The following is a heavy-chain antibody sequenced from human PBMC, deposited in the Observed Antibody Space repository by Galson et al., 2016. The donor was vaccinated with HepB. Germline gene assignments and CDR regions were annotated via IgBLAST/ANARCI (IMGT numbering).Heavy chain of an antibody. J-gene: IGHJ4*02. CDR3: TRGLGYCSGGSCHSLDY. Sequence: SLRLSCAASGFTFSNYGMHWVRQAPGKGLEWVAVIWYDGSEKYYADSVKGRFTISRDNSKNTLHLQMNSLRAEDTAVYYCTRGLGYCSGGSCHSLDYWGQGVLVTVSS. CDR1: GFTFSNYG. D-gene: IGHD2-15*01. V-gene: IGHV3-33*01. CDR2: IWYDGSEK.